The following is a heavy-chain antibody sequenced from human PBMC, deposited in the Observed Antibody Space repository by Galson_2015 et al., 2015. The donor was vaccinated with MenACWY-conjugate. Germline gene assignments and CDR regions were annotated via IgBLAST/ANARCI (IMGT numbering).Heavy chain of an antibody. CDR1: GGTFSSYA. J-gene: IGHJ4*02. CDR2: INPNSGGT. V-gene: IGHV1-2*04. D-gene: IGHD7-27*01. Sequence: SVKVSCKASGGTFSSYAISWVRQAPGQGLEWMGGINPNSGGTNYAQKFQGWVTMTRDTSISTAYMELSRLRPDDTAVYYCARDLTGAGLDYWGQGTLVTVSS. CDR3: ARDLTGAGLDY.